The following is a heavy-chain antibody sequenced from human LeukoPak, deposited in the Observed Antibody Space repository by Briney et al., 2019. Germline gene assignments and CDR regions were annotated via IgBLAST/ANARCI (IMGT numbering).Heavy chain of an antibody. V-gene: IGHV3-30*04. CDR2: ISYDGSNS. J-gene: IGHJ4*02. Sequence: GGSLRLSCAASGFTFSSYAMHWVRQAPGKGLEWVAVISYDGSNSYYADSMKGRFTISRDNSKNTLYLQLNSLRAEDTAVFYFGRVMVGTGALDYWGQGALVTVSS. CDR1: GFTFSSYA. D-gene: IGHD2-8*01. CDR3: GRVMVGTGALDY.